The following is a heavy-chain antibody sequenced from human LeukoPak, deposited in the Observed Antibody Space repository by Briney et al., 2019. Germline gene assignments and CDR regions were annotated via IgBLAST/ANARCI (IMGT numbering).Heavy chain of an antibody. CDR2: IIPIFGTA. D-gene: IGHD3-9*01. CDR3: ARDRVPTYYDILTGQTSPANFDY. Sequence: SVKVSCKASGYTFTSYAISWVRQAPGQGLEWMGGIIPIFGTANYAQKFQGRVTITADRSTSTAYMELSSLRSEDTAVYYCARDRVPTYYDILTGQTSPANFDYWGQGTLVTVSS. CDR1: GYTFTSYA. J-gene: IGHJ4*02. V-gene: IGHV1-69*06.